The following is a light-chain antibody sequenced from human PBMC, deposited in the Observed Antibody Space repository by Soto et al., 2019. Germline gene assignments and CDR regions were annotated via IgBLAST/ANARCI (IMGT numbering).Light chain of an antibody. CDR2: KAS. J-gene: IGKJ1*01. CDR3: LHYNSYSES. CDR1: QTISSW. Sequence: DIQMTQSPSTLSGAVGDRVTITCRASQTISSWLAWYQQKPGKAPKLLIYKASTLKSGVPSSFSGSGSGTEFTLTISSLQPDDFATYYFLHYNSYSESFGQGTKVEL. V-gene: IGKV1-5*03.